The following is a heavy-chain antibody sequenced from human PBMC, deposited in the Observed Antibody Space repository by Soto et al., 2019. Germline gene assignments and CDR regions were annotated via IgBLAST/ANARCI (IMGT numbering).Heavy chain of an antibody. J-gene: IGHJ6*02. CDR1: GGTFSSYA. CDR3: ARAGSKSSSSKLGYYHYNGMDV. D-gene: IGHD6-6*01. CDR2: IIPIFGTA. V-gene: IGHV1-69*13. Sequence: SVKVSCKASGGTFSSYAISWVRQAPGQGLEWMGGIIPIFGTANYAQKFQGRVTITADESTSTAYMELSSLRSEDTAVYYCARAGSKSSSSKLGYYHYNGMDVCGPAPTLSVSS.